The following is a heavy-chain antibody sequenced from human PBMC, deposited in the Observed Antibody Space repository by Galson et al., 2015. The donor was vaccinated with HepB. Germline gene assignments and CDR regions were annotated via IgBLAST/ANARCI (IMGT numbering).Heavy chain of an antibody. CDR1: GFTFSSYA. CDR2: ISYDGSNK. V-gene: IGHV3-30*04. J-gene: IGHJ4*02. CDR3: ARAGDGYNHPFYGLDY. D-gene: IGHD5-24*01. Sequence: SLRLSCAASGFTFSSYAMHWVRQAPGKGLEWVAVISYDGSNKYYADSVKGRFTISRDNSKNTLYLQMNSLRAEDTAVYYCARAGDGYNHPFYGLDYWGQGTLVTVSS.